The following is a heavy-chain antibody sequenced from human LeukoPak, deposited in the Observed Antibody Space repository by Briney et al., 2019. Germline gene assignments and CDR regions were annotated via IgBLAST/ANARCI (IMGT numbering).Heavy chain of an antibody. CDR2: IYSGGRT. Sequence: AGSLSLSCAVSGVSVSSSYIYWVCQAPGKGLEWVSVIYSGGRTYYADSVKGRFTISRDNSKNTLYLQMNSLRAEDTAVYYCARVAVWDSSGYLSDYWGQGTLVTVSS. V-gene: IGHV3-53*01. CDR1: GVSVSSSY. CDR3: ARVAVWDSSGYLSDY. D-gene: IGHD3-22*01. J-gene: IGHJ4*02.